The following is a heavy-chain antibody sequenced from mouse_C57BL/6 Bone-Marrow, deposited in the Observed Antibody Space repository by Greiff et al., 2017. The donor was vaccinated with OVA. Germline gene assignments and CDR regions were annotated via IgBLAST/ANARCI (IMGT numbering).Heavy chain of an antibody. V-gene: IGHV5-4*03. CDR3: ARNGFYYGSSYDYAMDY. J-gene: IGHJ4*01. Sequence: EVKLMESGGGLVKPGGSLKLSCAASGFTFSSYAMSWVRQTPEKRLEWVATISDGGSYTYYPDNVKGRFTISRDNAKNNLYLQMSHLKSEDTAMYYCARNGFYYGSSYDYAMDYWGQGTSVTVSS. D-gene: IGHD1-1*01. CDR2: ISDGGSYT. CDR1: GFTFSSYA.